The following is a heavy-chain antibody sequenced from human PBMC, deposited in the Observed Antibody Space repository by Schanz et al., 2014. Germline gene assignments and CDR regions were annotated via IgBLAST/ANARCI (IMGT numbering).Heavy chain of an antibody. J-gene: IGHJ4*02. Sequence: VYLVESGGDLVKPGGSLRLSCAASGFGFDDYAMSWVRQAPGKGLEWVSAIYSSGSTYYADSVRGRFTISRDNSQNTLYLQMNTLRTEDTAVYYCAGGEYQLLYGNWGQGTLVTVSS. CDR1: GFGFDDYA. CDR3: AGGEYQLLYGN. V-gene: IGHV3-66*02. D-gene: IGHD2-2*02. CDR2: IYSSGST.